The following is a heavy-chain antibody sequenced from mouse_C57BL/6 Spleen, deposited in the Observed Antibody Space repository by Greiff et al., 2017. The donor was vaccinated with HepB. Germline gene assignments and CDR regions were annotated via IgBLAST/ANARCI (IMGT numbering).Heavy chain of an antibody. J-gene: IGHJ3*01. V-gene: IGHV1-53*01. CDR1: GYTFTSYW. CDR3: ARAEEDYYYRSKKFAY. D-gene: IGHD1-1*01. CDR2: INPSNGGT. Sequence: VQLQQPGTELVKPGASVKLSCKASGYTFTSYWMHWVKQRPGQGLEWIGNINPSNGGTNYNEKFKSKATLTVDKSSSTAYMQLSSLTSEDSAVYYCARAEEDYYYRSKKFAYWGQGTLVTVSA.